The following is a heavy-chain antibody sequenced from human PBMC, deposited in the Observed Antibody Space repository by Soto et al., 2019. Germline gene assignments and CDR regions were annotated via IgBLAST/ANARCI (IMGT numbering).Heavy chain of an antibody. Sequence: QVQLQESGPGLVKPSQTLSLTCSVSGGSISSGNYYWNWIRQPPGKGLEWIGCVFNSGSSYHNPYPKRRDHISVDTSKNQFSLTLSSVTAADTAVYFCDRGVRHDYGDYWYFDSWGQGTLVPVSS. V-gene: IGHV4-30-4*01. CDR3: DRGVRHDYGDYWYFDS. CDR1: GGSISSGNYY. D-gene: IGHD4-17*01. CDR2: VFNSGSS. J-gene: IGHJ4*02.